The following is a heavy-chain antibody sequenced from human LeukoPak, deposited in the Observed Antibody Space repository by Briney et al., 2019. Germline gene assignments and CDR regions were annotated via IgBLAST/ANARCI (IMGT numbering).Heavy chain of an antibody. V-gene: IGHV4-61*01. CDR3: ARDLRQWQVGGYYYGLDV. D-gene: IGHD6-19*01. CDR1: GGSVSYGSYY. Sequence: KPSETLSLTCTASGGSVSYGSYYWSWIRQPPGKGLEWIGDISYRGNTNYNPSLKSRVTISVDTSKNQFSLRLRYVTAADTAVYYCARDLRQWQVGGYYYGLDVWGQGTTVIVSS. J-gene: IGHJ6*02. CDR2: ISYRGNT.